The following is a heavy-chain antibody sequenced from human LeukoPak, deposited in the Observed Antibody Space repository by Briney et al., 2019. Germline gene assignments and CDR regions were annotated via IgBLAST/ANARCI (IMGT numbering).Heavy chain of an antibody. V-gene: IGHV4-34*01. CDR3: ARHLVSRDPPLDP. CDR2: INHTGST. D-gene: IGHD5/OR15-5a*01. CDR1: GVSFSGYY. J-gene: IGHJ5*02. Sequence: PSETLSLTCAVYGVSFSGYYWSWIRQPPGKGLEWSGEINHTGSTNYNPSLKSRVTISVDTSKNQFSLKLSSVTAADTAVYYCARHLVSRDPPLDPWGQGTLVTVSS.